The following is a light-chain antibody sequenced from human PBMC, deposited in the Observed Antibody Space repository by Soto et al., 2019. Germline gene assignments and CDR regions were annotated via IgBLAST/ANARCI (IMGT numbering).Light chain of an antibody. CDR1: SSDVGGYNF. CDR3: SCCAGGIKWV. J-gene: IGLJ3*02. V-gene: IGLV2-8*01. CDR2: DVN. Sequence: QSALTQPPSASGSPGQSVTISCTGTSSDVGGYNFVSWYQQHPGKAPKFMIYDVNKRPSGVPDRFSGSKSGNTASLTVSGLQAEDAAEAYCSCCAGGIKWVFGGGTKLTVL.